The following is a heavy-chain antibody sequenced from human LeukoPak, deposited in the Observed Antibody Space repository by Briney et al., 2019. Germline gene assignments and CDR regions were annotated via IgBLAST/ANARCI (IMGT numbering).Heavy chain of an antibody. CDR3: ARGAGSD. J-gene: IGHJ4*02. D-gene: IGHD2-15*01. CDR2: ISSGGVA. Sequence: GGSLRLSCAASGFTVSSYSMTWVRQAPGQDLEWVSVISSGGVAYYADSVKGRFTISKDNSKNTLFLQMNGLIAEDTAVYYCARGAGSDWGQGTLVTVSS. V-gene: IGHV3-53*01. CDR1: GFTVSSYS.